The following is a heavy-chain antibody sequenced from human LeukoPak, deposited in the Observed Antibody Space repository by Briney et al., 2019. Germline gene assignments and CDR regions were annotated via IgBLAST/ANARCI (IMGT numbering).Heavy chain of an antibody. CDR1: GFTLDDYA. V-gene: IGHV3-43*02. CDR2: ISREMGRT. Sequence: PGGSLRLSCAASGFTLDDYAMHWVRQAPGKGLEWVSLISREMGRTYYADSVKGRFTISRDNSKNSLYLQMNILRTDDTALYYCAKEGPIAVAAYFDFWGQGTLVSVSS. J-gene: IGHJ4*02. D-gene: IGHD6-19*01. CDR3: AKEGPIAVAAYFDF.